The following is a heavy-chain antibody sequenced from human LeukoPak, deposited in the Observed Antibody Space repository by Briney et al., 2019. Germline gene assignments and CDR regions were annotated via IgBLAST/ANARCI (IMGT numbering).Heavy chain of an antibody. CDR2: IIPIFGTA. V-gene: IGHV1-69*01. D-gene: IGHD3-9*01. CDR3: ARGPLSPGRYFDWLSRYYYYGMDV. Sequence: SVKVSCKASGGTFSSYAISWVRQAPGQGLEWMGGIIPIFGTANYAQKFQGRVTITADESTSTAYMELSSLRSEDTAVYYCARGPLSPGRYFDWLSRYYYYGMDVWGKGTTVTVSS. J-gene: IGHJ6*04. CDR1: GGTFSSYA.